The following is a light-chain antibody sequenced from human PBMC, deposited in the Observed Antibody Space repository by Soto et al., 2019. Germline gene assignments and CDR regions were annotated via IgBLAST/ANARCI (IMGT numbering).Light chain of an antibody. Sequence: EIVLTQSPGTLALSPGERATLSCRASQSVSKNYLAWYQQKPGQAPSLLIYGASNWATGIPDRLSGSGSGTDFTLTISRLEPEDFSVYYCQQYGSSGTFGQGTKVDIK. CDR3: QQYGSSGT. CDR2: GAS. J-gene: IGKJ1*01. V-gene: IGKV3-20*01. CDR1: QSVSKNY.